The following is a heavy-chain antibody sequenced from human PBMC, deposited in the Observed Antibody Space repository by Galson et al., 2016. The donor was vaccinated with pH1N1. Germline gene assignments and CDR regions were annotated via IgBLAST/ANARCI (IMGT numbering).Heavy chain of an antibody. J-gene: IGHJ3*01. CDR3: AREGNFGGTTLRFNGWNDAFNL. CDR2: TYYRGRT. D-gene: IGHD3-10*01. V-gene: IGHV4-31*03. CDR1: GGSISTGGYY. Sequence: TLSLTCTVSGGSISTGGYYWSWIRQQPGKGLEWIGYTYYRGRTYYNPSHKSRFSITMDTSKNQFSLKVGSVTAADTAVYFWAREGNFGGTTLRFNGWNDAFNLWGRGTMVTVSS.